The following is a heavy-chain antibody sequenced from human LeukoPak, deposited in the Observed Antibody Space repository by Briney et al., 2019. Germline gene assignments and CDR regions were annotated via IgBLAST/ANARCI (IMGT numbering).Heavy chain of an antibody. CDR1: GFTVSSNY. CDR3: ARVDHMVRGVWAVYYYYGMDV. Sequence: GGSLRLSCAASGFTVSSNYMSWVRQAPGKGLEWVSVIYSGGSTYYADSVKGRFTISRDNSKNTLYLQMNSLRAEDTAVYYCARVDHMVRGVWAVYYYYGMDVWGQGTTVTVSS. J-gene: IGHJ6*02. D-gene: IGHD3-10*01. V-gene: IGHV3-53*01. CDR2: IYSGGST.